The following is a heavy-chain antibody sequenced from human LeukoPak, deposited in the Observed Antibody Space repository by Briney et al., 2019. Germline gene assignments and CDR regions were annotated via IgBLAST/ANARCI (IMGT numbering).Heavy chain of an antibody. CDR1: GFTFARYS. D-gene: IGHD3-22*01. CDR3: VXXVXYYYDSXGYAVXY. Sequence: GGSLRLSCAASGFTFARYSMNWVRQAPGKGLEWVSSISSSSSNIYYADSVTGRFTISRDNAKNSLYLQMNSLRAEDTAVYYXVXXVXYYYDSXGYAVXYWGQGTLVTVSS. CDR2: ISSSSSNI. J-gene: IGHJ4*02. V-gene: IGHV3-21*01.